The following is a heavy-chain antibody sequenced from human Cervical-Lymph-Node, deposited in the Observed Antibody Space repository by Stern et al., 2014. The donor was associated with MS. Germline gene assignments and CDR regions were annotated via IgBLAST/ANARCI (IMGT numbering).Heavy chain of an antibody. Sequence: VQLVESGPGLATPSETLSLTCTVSGGSMNGYYWSWIRQPPGKGLEWIGNIYYIGTTNYNPSLGSRVTMSVDTSKNLFSLRLSSVTAADTAVYYCARLQTVLNYYYGVDVWGQGTTVIVSS. CDR3: ARLQTVLNYYYGVDV. D-gene: IGHD2-8*02. CDR1: GGSMNGYY. CDR2: IYYIGTT. V-gene: IGHV4-59*08. J-gene: IGHJ6*02.